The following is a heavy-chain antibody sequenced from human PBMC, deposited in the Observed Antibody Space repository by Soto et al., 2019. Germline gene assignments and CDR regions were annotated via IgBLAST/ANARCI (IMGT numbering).Heavy chain of an antibody. CDR2: INVGNGNT. Sequence: QVQLMQSGPEVKKPGASVNVSCKASGYTFTSHAIHWVRQAPGQRLEWMGWINVGNGNTRYSQKFRDRVTITRDTSASTAYMELSSLGSEDTVVYYCAREVLGGNYYGSGSPFSPWGQGTRVTVSS. D-gene: IGHD3-10*01. V-gene: IGHV1-3*01. CDR3: AREVLGGNYYGSGSPFSP. CDR1: GYTFTSHA. J-gene: IGHJ5*02.